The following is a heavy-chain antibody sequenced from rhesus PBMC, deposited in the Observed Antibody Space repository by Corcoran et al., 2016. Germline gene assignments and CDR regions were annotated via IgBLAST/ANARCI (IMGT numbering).Heavy chain of an antibody. D-gene: IGHD6-37*01. Sequence: DVQLVESGGGLVKPGGSLRLSCVASGFTFSSYEMHWVRQAPGKGLEWVAVISESGGTIYYADSLKGRFTSSRDNAKNSLFLQMNSLRAEDTAVYYCTRVGRWLAHTYFDYWGQGVLVTVSS. CDR2: ISESGGTI. J-gene: IGHJ4*01. V-gene: IGHV3-100*02. CDR3: TRVGRWLAHTYFDY. CDR1: GFTFSSYE.